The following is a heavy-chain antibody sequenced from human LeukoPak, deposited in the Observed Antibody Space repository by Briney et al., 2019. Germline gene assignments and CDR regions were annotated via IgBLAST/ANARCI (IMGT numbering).Heavy chain of an antibody. J-gene: IGHJ6*02. CDR1: GGSISSYY. CDR3: ARDDGGPLWFGELGMDV. CDR2: IHYSGST. D-gene: IGHD3-10*01. V-gene: IGHV4-59*01. Sequence: PSETLSLTCTVSGGSISSYYWSWIRQPPGRGLEWIGYIHYSGSTNYNPSLKSRVTISVDTSKNQFSLKLSSVTAAGTAVYYCARDDGGPLWFGELGMDVWGQGTTVTVSS.